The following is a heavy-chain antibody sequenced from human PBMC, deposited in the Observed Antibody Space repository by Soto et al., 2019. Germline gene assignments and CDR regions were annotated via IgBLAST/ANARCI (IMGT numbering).Heavy chain of an antibody. CDR3: ARTTAVPNTLRSRYFFDY. CDR1: GGSVSDKTYY. D-gene: IGHD4-17*01. V-gene: IGHV4-61*01. Sequence: QVQLQESGPGLLKPSETLSLTCSVSGGSVSDKTYYWSWIRQPPGKRLEWIGYAYYSGNTNYNPYLTSRLTISVDLSKNRFSLRLSSVTTADTALYYCARTTAVPNTLRSRYFFDYWGQGTLVTVSS. J-gene: IGHJ4*02. CDR2: AYYSGNT.